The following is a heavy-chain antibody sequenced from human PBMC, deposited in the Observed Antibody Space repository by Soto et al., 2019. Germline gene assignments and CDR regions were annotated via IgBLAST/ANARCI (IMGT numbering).Heavy chain of an antibody. V-gene: IGHV4-34*01. CDR2: INHSGST. CDR1: GGSFSGYY. Sequence: SETLSLTCAVYGGSFSGYYWSWIRQPPGKGLEWIGEINHSGSTNYNPSLKSRVTISVDTSKNQFSLKPSSVTAADTAVYYCARGQRDIVVVVAAPHFDYWGQGTLVTVSS. CDR3: ARGQRDIVVVVAAPHFDY. J-gene: IGHJ4*02. D-gene: IGHD2-15*01.